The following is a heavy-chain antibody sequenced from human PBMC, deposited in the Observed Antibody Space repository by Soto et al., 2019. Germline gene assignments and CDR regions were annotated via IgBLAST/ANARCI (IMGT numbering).Heavy chain of an antibody. Sequence: QVQLVESGGGVVQPGRSLRLSCAASGFTFSSYAMHWVRQAPGKGLEWVAVISYDGSNKYYADSVKGRFTISRDNSKNTLYLRMNSLRAEDTAVYYCARDTGAYYYYYYGMDVWGQGTTVTVSS. CDR2: ISYDGSNK. J-gene: IGHJ6*02. CDR3: ARDTGAYYYYYYGMDV. D-gene: IGHD3-10*01. V-gene: IGHV3-30-3*01. CDR1: GFTFSSYA.